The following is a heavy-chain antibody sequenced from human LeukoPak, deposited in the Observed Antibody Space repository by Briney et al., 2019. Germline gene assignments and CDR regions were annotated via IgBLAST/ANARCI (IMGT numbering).Heavy chain of an antibody. V-gene: IGHV4-59*02. Sequence: PSETLSLTCAVSGGSVSGHYWDWIRQPPGKGLEWIGYIYASGSANYHPSLKSRVTISLDTSENHVSLRLTSVTAEDTAVYYCAREAPGGSGWTYFDYWGQGSLVTVS. CDR2: IYASGSA. CDR1: GGSVSGHY. CDR3: AREAPGGSGWTYFDY. D-gene: IGHD6-19*01. J-gene: IGHJ4*02.